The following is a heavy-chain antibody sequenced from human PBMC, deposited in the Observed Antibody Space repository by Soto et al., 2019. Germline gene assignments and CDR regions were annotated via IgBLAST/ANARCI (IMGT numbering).Heavy chain of an antibody. CDR3: VKDGWKRWLQLGAFDI. J-gene: IGHJ3*02. CDR2: ISYDGSNK. CDR1: GFTFSSYG. Sequence: PGGSLRLSCAASGFTFSSYGMHWVRQAPGKGLEWVAVISYDGSNKYYANSVKGRFTISRDNSKNTLYLQMSSLRAEDTAVYYCVKDGWKRWLQLGAFDIWGQGTMVTVSS. V-gene: IGHV3-30*18. D-gene: IGHD5-12*01.